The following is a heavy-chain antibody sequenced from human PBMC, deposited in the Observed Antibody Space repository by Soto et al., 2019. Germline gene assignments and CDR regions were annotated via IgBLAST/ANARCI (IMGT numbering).Heavy chain of an antibody. CDR1: GGSISSGGYS. CDR2: IYHSGST. CDR3: ARVNRGITYYYGMDV. J-gene: IGHJ6*02. Sequence: SETLSLICAVSGGSISSGGYSWSWIRQPPGKGLEWIGYIYHSGSTYYNPSLKSRVTISVDRSKNQFSRKLSSVTAADTAVYYCARVNRGITYYYGMDVWGQGTTVTVSS. D-gene: IGHD2-15*01. V-gene: IGHV4-30-2*01.